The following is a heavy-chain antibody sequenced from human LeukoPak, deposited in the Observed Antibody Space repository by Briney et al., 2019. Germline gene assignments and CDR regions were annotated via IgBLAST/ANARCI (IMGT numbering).Heavy chain of an antibody. CDR1: GGSVSSYY. CDR2: IYYSGST. CDR3: ARTPGYFDY. Sequence: SETLSLTCTVSGGSVSSYYWSWIRQPPGKGLEWIGYIYYSGSTNYNPSLKSRVTISVDTSKNQFSLKLSSVTAADTAVYYCARTPGYFDYWGQGTLVTVSS. D-gene: IGHD3-10*01. V-gene: IGHV4-59*02. J-gene: IGHJ4*02.